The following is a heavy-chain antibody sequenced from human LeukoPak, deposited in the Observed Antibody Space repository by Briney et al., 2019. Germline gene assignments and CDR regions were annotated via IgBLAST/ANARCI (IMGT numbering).Heavy chain of an antibody. CDR2: IYYSGST. CDR3: ARDGGYCSGGSCHYFDP. J-gene: IGHJ4*02. V-gene: IGHV4-59*01. Sequence: SETLSLTCTVSGGSISGNYWSWIRQSPGKRLEWIGYIYYSGSTNYNPSLESRVTMSVDTSKNQFSLKLSSVTAADTAFYYCARDGGYCSGGSCHYFDPWGQGALVTVSS. CDR1: GGSISGNY. D-gene: IGHD2-15*01.